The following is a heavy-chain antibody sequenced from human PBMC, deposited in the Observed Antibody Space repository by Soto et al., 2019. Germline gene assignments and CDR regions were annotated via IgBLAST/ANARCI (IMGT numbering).Heavy chain of an antibody. V-gene: IGHV1-18*01. CDR1: GYTFTSYG. J-gene: IGHJ4*02. CDR2: ISAHNGNT. CDR3: ARGRYGDY. Sequence: QVHLVQSGAEVKKPGASVKVSCKASGYTFTSYGITWVRQAPGQGLEWMGWISAHNGNTDYAQKLQGRVIVTTDTPTRTADMELRSLISDDTAVYYCARGRYGDYWGQGALVTVSS. D-gene: IGHD1-1*01.